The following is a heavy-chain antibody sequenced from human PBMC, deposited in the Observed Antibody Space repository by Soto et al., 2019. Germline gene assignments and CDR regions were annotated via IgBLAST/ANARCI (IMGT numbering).Heavy chain of an antibody. CDR1: GGSISSYY. V-gene: IGHV4-59*01. CDR3: ARAFPHFLEWLPYMDV. Sequence: SQTLSLTCTVSGGSISSYYWSWIRQPPGKGLEWIGYIYYSGSTNYNPSLKSRVTISVDTSKNQFSLKLSSVTAADTAVYYCARAFPHFLEWLPYMDVWGKGTTVTVSS. D-gene: IGHD3-3*01. CDR2: IYYSGST. J-gene: IGHJ6*03.